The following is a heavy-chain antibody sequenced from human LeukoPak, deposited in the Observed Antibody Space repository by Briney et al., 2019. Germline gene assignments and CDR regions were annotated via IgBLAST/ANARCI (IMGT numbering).Heavy chain of an antibody. Sequence: PGGSPRLSCSASGLTFSMSAMHWVRQGPGKGLQYVSAISSNGGSTYYADSVKGRFTISRDNSKNTLHLQMSSLRPEDTAVYYCVGVRWFGGSNWFDPWGQGTLVTVSS. CDR3: VGVRWFGGSNWFDP. D-gene: IGHD3-10*01. CDR2: ISSNGGST. CDR1: GLTFSMSA. V-gene: IGHV3-64D*09. J-gene: IGHJ5*02.